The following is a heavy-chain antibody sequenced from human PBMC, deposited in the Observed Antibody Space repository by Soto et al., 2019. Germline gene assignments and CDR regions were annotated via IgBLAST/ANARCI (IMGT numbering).Heavy chain of an antibody. CDR2: IRSKANSYAT. J-gene: IGHJ6*02. D-gene: IGHD6-19*01. CDR3: TRHRIAVAGHPDLYYYYGMDV. CDR1: GFTFSGSA. Sequence: PGGSMRLSYAASGFTFSGSAMHWVRQASGKGLEWVGRIRSKANSYATAYAASVKGRFTISRDDSKNTAYLQMNSLKTEDTAVYYCTRHRIAVAGHPDLYYYYGMDVWGQGTTVTVSS. V-gene: IGHV3-73*01.